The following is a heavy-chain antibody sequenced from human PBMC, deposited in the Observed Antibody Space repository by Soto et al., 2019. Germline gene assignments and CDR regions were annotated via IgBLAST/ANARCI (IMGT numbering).Heavy chain of an antibody. CDR3: ARVRPGGYSYEPLPLSHYYYYGMDV. D-gene: IGHD5-18*01. CDR2: ISYDGSNK. CDR1: GFTFSSYA. V-gene: IGHV3-30-3*01. Sequence: GGSLRLSCAASGFTFSSYAMHWVRQAPGKGLEWVAVISYDGSNKYYADSVKGRFTISRDNSKNTLYLQMNSLRAEDTAVYYCARVRPGGYSYEPLPLSHYYYYGMDVWGQGTTVTVSS. J-gene: IGHJ6*02.